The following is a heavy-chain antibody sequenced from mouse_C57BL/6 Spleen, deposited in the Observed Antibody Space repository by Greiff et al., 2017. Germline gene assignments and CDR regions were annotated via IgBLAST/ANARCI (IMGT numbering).Heavy chain of an antibody. CDR3: ARQSYYGSREGYFDV. D-gene: IGHD1-1*01. CDR2: ISSGGSYT. V-gene: IGHV5-6*01. J-gene: IGHJ1*03. CDR1: GFTFSSYG. Sequence: EVQVVESGGDLVKPGGSLKLSCAASGFTFSSYGMSWVRQTPDKRLEWVATISSGGSYTYYPDSVKGRFTISRDNAKNTLYLQMSSLKSEDTAMYYCARQSYYGSREGYFDVWGTGTTVTVSS.